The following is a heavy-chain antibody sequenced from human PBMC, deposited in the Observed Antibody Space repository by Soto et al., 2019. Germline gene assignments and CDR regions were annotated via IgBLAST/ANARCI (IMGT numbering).Heavy chain of an antibody. CDR1: GFTFSSYA. D-gene: IGHD3-22*01. CDR2: ISGSGGST. V-gene: IGHV3-23*01. J-gene: IGHJ4*02. Sequence: GGSLRLSCAASGFTFSSYAMSWVRQAPGKGLEWVSAISGSGGSTYYADSVKGRFSISRDISKNTLYLQMNSLRAEDTAVYYCARSITDYYDSSGYYDDYWGQGTLVTVSS. CDR3: ARSITDYYDSSGYYDDY.